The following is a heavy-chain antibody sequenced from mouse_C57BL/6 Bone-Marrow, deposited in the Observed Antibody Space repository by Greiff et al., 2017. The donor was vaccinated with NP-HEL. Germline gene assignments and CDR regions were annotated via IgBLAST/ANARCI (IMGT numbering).Heavy chain of an antibody. J-gene: IGHJ1*03. Sequence: VQLQQSGTVLARPGASVKMSCKTSGYTFTSYWMHWVKQRPGQGLAWIGAIYPGNSDTSYNQKFKGKAKLTAVTSASTAYMELSSLTNEDSAVYYCTRLGLYYGSSYGDWYFDVWGTGTTVTVSS. CDR1: GYTFTSYW. D-gene: IGHD1-1*01. CDR2: IYPGNSDT. CDR3: TRLGLYYGSSYGDWYFDV. V-gene: IGHV1-5*01.